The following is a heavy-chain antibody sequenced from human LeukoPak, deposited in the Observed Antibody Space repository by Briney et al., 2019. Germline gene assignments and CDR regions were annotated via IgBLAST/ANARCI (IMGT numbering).Heavy chain of an antibody. CDR1: GYSISSGYY. CDR2: IYHSGST. Sequence: SETLSLTCTVPGYSISSGYYWGWIRQPPGKGLEWIGSIYHSGSTYYNPSLKSRVTMTVDTSKSQFSLKLSSVTAADTAVYFCARSPHLWFAERGWFDPWGQGTLVTVSS. V-gene: IGHV4-38-2*02. D-gene: IGHD3-10*01. CDR3: ARSPHLWFAERGWFDP. J-gene: IGHJ5*02.